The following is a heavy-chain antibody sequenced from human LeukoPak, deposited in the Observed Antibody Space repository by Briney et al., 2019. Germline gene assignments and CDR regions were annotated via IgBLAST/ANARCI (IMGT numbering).Heavy chain of an antibody. Sequence: GGSLRLSCAASGYTFSDYYMSWIRQAPGKGLEGASYIGGSGTTIYYGDSVKGRFTISRDNAKTSLYLQMNSLRAEDTAVYYCARGGPCTSTSCGMDVWGQGTTVTVSS. D-gene: IGHD2-2*01. V-gene: IGHV3-11*01. CDR2: IGGSGTTI. CDR1: GYTFSDYY. J-gene: IGHJ6*02. CDR3: ARGGPCTSTSCGMDV.